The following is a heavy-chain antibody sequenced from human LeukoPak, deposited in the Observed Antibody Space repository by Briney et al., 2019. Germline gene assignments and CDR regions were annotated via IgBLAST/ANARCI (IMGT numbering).Heavy chain of an antibody. V-gene: IGHV4-4*07. CDR3: ARTTEGGYTYDYFYYYMDV. CDR2: IFTSESP. CDR1: GGSISSYY. Sequence: SETLSLTCTVSGGSISSYYWSWIRQPAGKGLEWIGRIFTSESPTYNPSLKSRVTMSLDTSKNQFSLKLSSVAAADTAVYYCARTTEGGYTYDYFYYYMDVWGKGTTVTISS. D-gene: IGHD5-18*01. J-gene: IGHJ6*03.